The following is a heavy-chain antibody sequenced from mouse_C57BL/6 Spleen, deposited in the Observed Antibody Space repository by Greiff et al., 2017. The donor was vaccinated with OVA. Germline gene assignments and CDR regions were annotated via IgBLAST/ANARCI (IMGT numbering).Heavy chain of an antibody. CDR3: AKIFDY. V-gene: IGHV5-17*01. J-gene: IGHJ3*01. CDR2: ISRGSSTI. Sequence: EVHLVESGGGLVKPGGSLKLSCAASGFTFSDYGMHWVRQAPEKGLEWVAYISRGSSTIYYADTVKGRCTISRDNAKNTLYLEMTSLRSEGTAMYDCAKIFDYWGQGTLVTVSA. CDR1: GFTFSDYG.